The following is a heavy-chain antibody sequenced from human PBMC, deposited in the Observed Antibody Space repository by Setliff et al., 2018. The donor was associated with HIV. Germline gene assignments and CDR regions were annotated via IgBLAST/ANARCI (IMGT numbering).Heavy chain of an antibody. J-gene: IGHJ4*02. Sequence: SETLSLTCTVSGGSTSSSAYYWDWLRQPPGKGLEWIGSIYYSGSTYYNPSLKSRVTMSVDMSKNQFSLNLNSVTAADTAVYYCARKKWQPLGNYIDYWGQGTLVTVSS. CDR3: ARKKWQPLGNYIDY. CDR1: GGSTSSSAYY. V-gene: IGHV4-39*01. D-gene: IGHD1-26*01. CDR2: IYYSGST.